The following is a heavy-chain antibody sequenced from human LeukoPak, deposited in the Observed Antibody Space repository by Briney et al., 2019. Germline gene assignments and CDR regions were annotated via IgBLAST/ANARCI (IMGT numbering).Heavy chain of an antibody. V-gene: IGHV1-8*01. J-gene: IGHJ6*03. Sequence: GASVKVSCKASGYTFTSYDFNWVRQATGQGLEWMGWMNPNSGNTGYAQKFQGRVTMTTDISTSTAYMELRSLRSDDTAVYYCARDKGDSSGYYHWDYYYYYYYMDVWGKGTTVTVSS. D-gene: IGHD3-22*01. CDR1: GYTFTSYD. CDR2: MNPNSGNT. CDR3: ARDKGDSSGYYHWDYYYYYYYMDV.